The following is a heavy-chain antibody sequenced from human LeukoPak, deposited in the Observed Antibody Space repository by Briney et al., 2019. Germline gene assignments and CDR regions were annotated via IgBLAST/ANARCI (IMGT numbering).Heavy chain of an antibody. V-gene: IGHV3-21*01. D-gene: IGHD2-15*01. CDR1: GFTFSGYS. J-gene: IGHJ6*02. CDR2: ISSSSSYI. Sequence: GGSLRLSCAASGFTFSGYSMNWVRQAPGKGLEWVSSISSSSSYIYYADSVKGRFTISRDNAKNSLYLQMNSLRAEDTAVYYCARVPTYSIVVVVADYYGMDVWGQGTTVTVSS. CDR3: ARVPTYSIVVVVADYYGMDV.